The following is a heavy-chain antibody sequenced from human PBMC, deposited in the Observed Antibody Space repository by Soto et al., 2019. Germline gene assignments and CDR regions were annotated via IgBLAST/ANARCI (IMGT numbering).Heavy chain of an antibody. D-gene: IGHD1-1*01. CDR1: GFTISGKKY. J-gene: IGHJ3*01. V-gene: IGHV3-53*01. Sequence: DVQLVESGGGLIHPGESLRLSCAAFGFTISGKKYVAWVRQAPGKGLEWVSALYDLDGSFYAASVKGRFTTSSDSSKTTVYLQMNDLRPDDTAVYYCATWHEREHAYDVWGQGTTVTVSS. CDR3: ATWHEREHAYDV. CDR2: LYDLDGS.